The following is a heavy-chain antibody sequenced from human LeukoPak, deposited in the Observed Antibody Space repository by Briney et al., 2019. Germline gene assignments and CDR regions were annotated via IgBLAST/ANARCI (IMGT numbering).Heavy chain of an antibody. CDR1: GFTFSSYA. CDR3: AKDRAGYSSGWFSDY. V-gene: IGHV3-23*01. D-gene: IGHD6-19*01. J-gene: IGHJ4*02. CDR2: ISGNGGST. Sequence: GGSLRLSCAASGFTFSSYAMSWVRQAPGKGLEWVSAISGNGGSTYYADSVKGRFTISRDNSKNTLYLQMNSLRAEDTAVYYCAKDRAGYSSGWFSDYWGQGTLVTVSS.